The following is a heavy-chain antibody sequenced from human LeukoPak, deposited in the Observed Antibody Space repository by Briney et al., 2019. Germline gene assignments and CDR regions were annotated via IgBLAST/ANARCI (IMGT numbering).Heavy chain of an antibody. CDR1: GFTFDEYA. Sequence: GGSLRLSCAASGFTFDEYAMHWVRQAPGKGLEWVSGISWKSGSIGYADSVKGRFTISRDNAKNSLYLQMSSLRTEDTALYYCAKDIPRNDYNWGFDYWGQGTLVTVSS. CDR3: AKDIPRNDYNWGFDY. CDR2: ISWKSGSI. V-gene: IGHV3-9*01. J-gene: IGHJ4*02. D-gene: IGHD1-20*01.